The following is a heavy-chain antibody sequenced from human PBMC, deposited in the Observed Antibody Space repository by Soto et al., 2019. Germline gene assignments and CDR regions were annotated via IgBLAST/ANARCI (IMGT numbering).Heavy chain of an antibody. J-gene: IGHJ5*02. D-gene: IGHD3-10*01. CDR1: GGTFSSYA. V-gene: IGHV1-69*06. CDR3: ARDPSRVRGPKFDP. CDR2: IIPIFGTA. Sequence: SVKVSCKASGGTFSSYAISWVRQAPGQGLEWMGGIIPIFGTANYAQKFQGRVTITADKSTSTAYMELSSLRSEDTAVYYCARDPSRVRGPKFDPWGQGTLVTVSS.